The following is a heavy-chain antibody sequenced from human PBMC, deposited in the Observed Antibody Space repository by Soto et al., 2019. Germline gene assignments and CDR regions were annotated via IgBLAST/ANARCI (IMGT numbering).Heavy chain of an antibody. J-gene: IGHJ3*02. CDR3: ARDRYNGNYVEAFDI. Sequence: GASVKVSCKASGYTFTSYGISWVRQAPGQGLEWMGWISAYNGNTNYAQKLQGRVTMTTDTSTSTAYMELRSLRSDDTAVYYCARDRYNGNYVEAFDIWGRGTMVTVSS. D-gene: IGHD1-7*01. CDR1: GYTFTSYG. V-gene: IGHV1-18*01. CDR2: ISAYNGNT.